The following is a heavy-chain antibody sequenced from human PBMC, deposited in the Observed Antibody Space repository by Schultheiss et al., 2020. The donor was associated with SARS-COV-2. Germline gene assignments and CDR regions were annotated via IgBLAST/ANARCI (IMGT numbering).Heavy chain of an antibody. CDR3: ARGSSWIAVAGPFDY. Sequence: GGSLRLSCAASGFTFSDRTMDWVRQAPGKGLEWVALITYDGRNKDYADSVKGRFTISRDNSKNTLYLQMNSLRAEDTAVYYCARGSSWIAVAGPFDYWGQGTLVTVSS. CDR1: GFTFSDRT. CDR2: ITYDGRNK. J-gene: IGHJ4*02. D-gene: IGHD6-19*01. V-gene: IGHV3-33*05.